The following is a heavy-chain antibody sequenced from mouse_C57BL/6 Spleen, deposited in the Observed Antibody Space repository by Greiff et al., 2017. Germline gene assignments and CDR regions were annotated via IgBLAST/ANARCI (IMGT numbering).Heavy chain of an antibody. V-gene: IGHV1-82*01. CDR3: ARDLLRDFDD. CDR1: GYAFSSSW. CDR2: IYPGDGDT. J-gene: IGHJ2*01. D-gene: IGHD1-1*01. Sequence: QVQLQQSGPELVKPGASVKISCKASGYAFSSSWMNWVKQRPGKGLEWIGRIYPGDGDTNYNGKFKGKATLTADKSSSTAYMQLSSLTSEDSAVYFCARDLLRDFDDWGQGTTLTVSS.